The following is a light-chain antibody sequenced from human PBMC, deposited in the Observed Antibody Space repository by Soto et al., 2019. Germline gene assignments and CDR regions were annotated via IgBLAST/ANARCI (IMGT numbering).Light chain of an antibody. V-gene: IGKV1-6*01. CDR1: QAIRND. CDR3: LQDYDYPWT. Sequence: AIQMTQSPSSLSASVGDRVTITCRASQAIRNDLAWYQQKSGKAPKVLIYTASTLHSGVPSRFSGSGSGTDFTLTISSLQPEDFATYYCLQDYDYPWTFGQGTKVEIK. CDR2: TAS. J-gene: IGKJ1*01.